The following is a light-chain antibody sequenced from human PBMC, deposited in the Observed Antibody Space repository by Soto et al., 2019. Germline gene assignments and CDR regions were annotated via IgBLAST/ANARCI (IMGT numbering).Light chain of an antibody. CDR1: QSVSSN. V-gene: IGKV3-11*01. CDR3: QQRSNSEHT. Sequence: EIVLTQSPATLSLSQGESATLSCRASQSVSSNLAWYQQKPGQAPRLLIYDASNRATGIPARFSGSGSGTDFTLTISSLEPEDFAVYSCQQRSNSEHTVGGGTNVEIK. CDR2: DAS. J-gene: IGKJ4*01.